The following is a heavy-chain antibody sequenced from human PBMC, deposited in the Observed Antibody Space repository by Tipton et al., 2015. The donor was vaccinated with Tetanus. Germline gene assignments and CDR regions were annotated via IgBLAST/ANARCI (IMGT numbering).Heavy chain of an antibody. CDR2: IYYSGST. CDR1: GGSVSSGSYY. Sequence: TLSLTCTVSGGSVSSGSYYWSWIRQPPGKGLEWIGYIYYSGSTNYNPSLKSRVTISVDTSKNQFSLKLSSVTAADTAVYYCARRDYYVRSGYYLRYDAFDIRAQGTMVTVSS. V-gene: IGHV4-61*01. CDR3: ARRDYYVRSGYYLRYDAFDI. J-gene: IGHJ3*02. D-gene: IGHD3-22*01.